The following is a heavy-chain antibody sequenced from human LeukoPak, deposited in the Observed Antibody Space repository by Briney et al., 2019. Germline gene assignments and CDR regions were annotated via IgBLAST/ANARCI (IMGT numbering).Heavy chain of an antibody. CDR3: ARRRDREIAATGPDAFDI. CDR1: GYTFTSYG. D-gene: IGHD6-13*01. V-gene: IGHV1-18*01. CDR2: ISAYNGNT. Sequence: ASVKVSCKASGYTFTSYGISWVRQAPGQGLEGMGWISAYNGNTNYAQKLQGRVTMTTDTSTSTAYMELRSLRSDDTAVYYCARRRDREIAATGPDAFDIWGQGTMVTVSS. J-gene: IGHJ3*02.